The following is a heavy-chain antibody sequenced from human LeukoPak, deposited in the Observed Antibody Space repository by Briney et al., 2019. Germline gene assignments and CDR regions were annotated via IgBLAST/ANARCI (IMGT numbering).Heavy chain of an antibody. Sequence: SETLSLTCTVSGGSVSSSSYYWGWIRQPPGKGLEWIGSIYYSGSAYYNPSLKSRVTISVDTSKSQFSLKLSSVTAADTAVYYCARHVSGCSGGSCYPGQCYYGMDVWGQGTTVTVSS. V-gene: IGHV4-39*01. J-gene: IGHJ6*02. CDR1: GGSVSSSSYY. CDR3: ARHVSGCSGGSCYPGQCYYGMDV. CDR2: IYYSGSA. D-gene: IGHD2-15*01.